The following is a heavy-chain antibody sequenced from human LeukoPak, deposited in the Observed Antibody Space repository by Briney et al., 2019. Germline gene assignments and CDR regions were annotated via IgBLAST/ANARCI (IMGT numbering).Heavy chain of an antibody. D-gene: IGHD3-3*01. Sequence: SETLSLTCTVSGGSISSYYWSWIRQPAGKGLEWIGRIYTSGSTNYNPSLKSRVTMSVDTSKNQFSLKLSSVTAADTAVYYCARVSLDYDFWSASALEDYYYGMDVWGQGTTVTVSS. CDR1: GGSISSYY. J-gene: IGHJ6*02. V-gene: IGHV4-4*07. CDR3: ARVSLDYDFWSASALEDYYYGMDV. CDR2: IYTSGST.